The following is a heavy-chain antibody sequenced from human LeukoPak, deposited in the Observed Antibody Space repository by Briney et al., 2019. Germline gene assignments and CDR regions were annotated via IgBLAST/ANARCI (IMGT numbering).Heavy chain of an antibody. V-gene: IGHV1-18*01. Sequence: GASVNVSCKASGYTFTSYGISWVRQAPGQGLEWMGWISAYNGNTNYAQKLQGRVTMTTDTSTSTAYMELRSLRSDDTAVYYCARDNSYVRYYYGMDVWGQGTTVTVSS. CDR2: ISAYNGNT. D-gene: IGHD1-26*01. CDR3: ARDNSYVRYYYGMDV. J-gene: IGHJ6*02. CDR1: GYTFTSYG.